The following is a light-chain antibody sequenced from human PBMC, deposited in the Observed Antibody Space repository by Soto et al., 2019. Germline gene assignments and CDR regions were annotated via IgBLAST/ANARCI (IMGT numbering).Light chain of an antibody. CDR1: TSNLGAGYN. J-gene: IGLJ3*02. CDR3: QAYDYTLTASV. Sequence: QSVLTQPPSVSGAPGQRVTLSCPGNTSNLGAGYNVHWYQQLPGAAPKLVIFGNRNRPSGVPERFSGSKSGTSASLAITGLQAEDEADYYCQAYDYTLTASVFGGGTKLTVL. CDR2: GNR. V-gene: IGLV1-40*01.